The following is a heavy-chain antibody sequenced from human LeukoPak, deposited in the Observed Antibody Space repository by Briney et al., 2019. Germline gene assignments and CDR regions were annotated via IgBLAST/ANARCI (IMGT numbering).Heavy chain of an antibody. CDR3: AERRDGYNSAFDI. J-gene: IGHJ3*02. CDR1: GFTFSSYS. D-gene: IGHD5-24*01. V-gene: IGHV3-21*01. Sequence: PGGSLRLSCAASGFTFSSYSMNWVRQAPGKGLEWVSSISSSSSYIYYADSVKGRFTISRDNAKNSLYLQMNSLRAEDTAVYYCAERRDGYNSAFDIWGQGTMVTVSS. CDR2: ISSSSSYI.